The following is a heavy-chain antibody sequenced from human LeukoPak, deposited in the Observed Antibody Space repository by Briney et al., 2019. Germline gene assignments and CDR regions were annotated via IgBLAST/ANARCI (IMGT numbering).Heavy chain of an antibody. D-gene: IGHD7-27*01. Sequence: QSGGSLRLSCAASGFTFSSYEFNWVRQAPGKGLEWVSYINAAKVVRYADSVKGRFTISRDNAKNSVYLQMNGLRGEDTAIYYCARDVWGVEDFDLWGRGTLVTVAS. CDR1: GFTFSSYE. CDR3: ARDVWGVEDFDL. V-gene: IGHV3-48*03. CDR2: INAAKVV. J-gene: IGHJ2*01.